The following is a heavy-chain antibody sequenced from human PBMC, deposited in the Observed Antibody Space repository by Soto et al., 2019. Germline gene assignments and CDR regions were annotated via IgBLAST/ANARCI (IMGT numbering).Heavy chain of an antibody. Sequence: GGSLRLSCAASGFTFSSYAMSWVRQAPGQGLEWVSSISGRGDKTYYADSVKGRFTISRDNSKNTLFLQMNSLRAEDTAVYYCEKGKQWELPLDYWGQGTLVTVSS. V-gene: IGHV3-23*01. CDR2: ISGRGDKT. CDR1: GFTFSSYA. J-gene: IGHJ4*02. D-gene: IGHD1-26*01. CDR3: EKGKQWELPLDY.